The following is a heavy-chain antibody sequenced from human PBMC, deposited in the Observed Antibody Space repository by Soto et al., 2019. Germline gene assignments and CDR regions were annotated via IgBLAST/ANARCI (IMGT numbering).Heavy chain of an antibody. CDR1: GGSISSGGYS. CDR2: IYYSGST. Sequence: QVQLQESGPGLVKPSQTLSLTCPVSGGSISSGGYSWSWIRQHPGKALDWIGYIYYSGSTNYNPSLKSRVNISVDTSKNQFSLKLSSVTAADTAVYYCATSSGYYSGAFDIWGQGTMVTVSS. V-gene: IGHV4-31*03. J-gene: IGHJ3*02. D-gene: IGHD3-22*01. CDR3: ATSSGYYSGAFDI.